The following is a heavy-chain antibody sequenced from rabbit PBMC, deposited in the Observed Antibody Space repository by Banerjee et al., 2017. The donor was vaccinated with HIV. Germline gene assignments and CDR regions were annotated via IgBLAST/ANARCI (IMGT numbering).Heavy chain of an antibody. D-gene: IGHD7-1*01. J-gene: IGHJ6*01. CDR2: TYGGSSGST. Sequence: QSLEESGGDLVKPGASLTLTCTASGFSFSSYYYMCWVRQAPGKGLEWIACTYGGSSGSTYYASWAKGRFTISKTSSTTVTLQMTSLTAADTATYFCAKSYYPAGYGGYGGGMDLWGQGTLVTVS. V-gene: IGHV1S40*01. CDR1: GFSFSSYYY. CDR3: AKSYYPAGYGGYGGGMDL.